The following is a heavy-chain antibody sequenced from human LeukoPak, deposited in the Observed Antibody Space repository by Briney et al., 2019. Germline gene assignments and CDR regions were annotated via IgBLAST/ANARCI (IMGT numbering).Heavy chain of an antibody. J-gene: IGHJ4*02. V-gene: IGHV3-74*01. Sequence: GGSLRLSCAASGFSFSSSWMHWVRQAPGKGLVWVSRINDDETSTGYADSVKGRFTISRDSSKSTLFLQMNRLRPEDAAVYYCAKAPVTTCRGAFCYPFDYWGLGTLVTVSS. CDR2: INDDETST. CDR1: GFSFSSSW. CDR3: AKAPVTTCRGAFCYPFDY. D-gene: IGHD2-15*01.